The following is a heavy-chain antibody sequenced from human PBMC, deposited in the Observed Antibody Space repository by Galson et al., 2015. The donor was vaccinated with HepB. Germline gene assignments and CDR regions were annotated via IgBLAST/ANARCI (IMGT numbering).Heavy chain of an antibody. J-gene: IGHJ4*02. Sequence: SLRLSCAASGFTFSSYSMNWVRQAPGKGLEWVSSISSSSTYIDYADSVKGRFTISRDNAKNSLYLQMNSLRAEDTAVYYCARDGGISGSYYDYWGPVTLFTVSS. V-gene: IGHV3-21*01. CDR3: ARDGGISGSYYDY. CDR1: GFTFSSYS. D-gene: IGHD1-26*01. CDR2: ISSSSTYI.